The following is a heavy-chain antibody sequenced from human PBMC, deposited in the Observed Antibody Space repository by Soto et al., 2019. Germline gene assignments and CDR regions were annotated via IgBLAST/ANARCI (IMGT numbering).Heavy chain of an antibody. D-gene: IGHD6-6*01. Sequence: GGSVKGCFKACGYAFTGYYMHLVRQAPGQGLEWMGWINPNSGGTNYAQKFQGRVTMTRDTSISTAYMELSRLRSDDTAVYYCARISGAARYLFVYYFDYWGQGTMVTVSS. J-gene: IGHJ4*02. CDR1: GYAFTGYY. CDR2: INPNSGGT. CDR3: ARISGAARYLFVYYFDY. V-gene: IGHV1-2*02.